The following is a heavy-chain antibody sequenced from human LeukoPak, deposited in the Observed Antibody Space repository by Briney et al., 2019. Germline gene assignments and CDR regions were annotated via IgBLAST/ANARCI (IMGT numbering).Heavy chain of an antibody. J-gene: IGHJ4*02. D-gene: IGHD5-24*01. CDR1: GGSFSGYY. Sequence: KASETLSLTCAVYGGSFSGYYWSWIRQPPGKGLEWIGEINHSGSTNYNPSLKSRVTISVDTSKNQFSLKLSSVTAADTAVYYCARGVRWLQLSYFDYWGQGTLVTVSS. CDR2: INHSGST. CDR3: ARGVRWLQLSYFDY. V-gene: IGHV4-34*01.